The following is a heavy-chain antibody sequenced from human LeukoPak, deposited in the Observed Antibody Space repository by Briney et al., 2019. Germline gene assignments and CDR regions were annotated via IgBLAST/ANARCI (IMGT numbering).Heavy chain of an antibody. J-gene: IGHJ4*02. CDR3: ATWSGTAPY. V-gene: IGHV3-74*01. CDR1: GLTFSSYW. CDR2: INSDGSST. Sequence: PGGSLRLSCAASGLTFSSYWMHWVRQAPGKGLVWVSRINSDGSSTVYAGSVKGRFTISRDNAKNTLYLQVSSLRAEDSAVYYCATWSGTAPYWGQGTLVTVSS. D-gene: IGHD5-18*01.